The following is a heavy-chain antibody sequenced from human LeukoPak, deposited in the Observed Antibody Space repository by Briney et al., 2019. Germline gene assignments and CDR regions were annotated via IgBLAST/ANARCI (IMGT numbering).Heavy chain of an antibody. CDR3: AKDGGYSSLEWFDP. CDR1: GFTFSSYA. CDR2: ISGSGGST. V-gene: IGHV3-23*01. J-gene: IGHJ5*02. D-gene: IGHD5-18*01. Sequence: GGSLRLSCAASGFTFSSYAMSWVRQAPGKGLEWVSAISGSGGSTYYADSVKGRFTISRDKSKNTLYLQMNSLRAEDTAVYYCAKDGGYSSLEWFDPWGQGTLVTVSS.